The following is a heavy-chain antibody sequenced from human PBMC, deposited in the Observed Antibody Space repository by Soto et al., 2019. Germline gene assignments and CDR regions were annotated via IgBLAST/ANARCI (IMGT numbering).Heavy chain of an antibody. J-gene: IGHJ4*02. D-gene: IGHD1-26*01. CDR1: GFTFSSYG. V-gene: IGHV3-23*01. CDR3: AKVTGAIVGSTPH. Sequence: EVQLLESGGGLVQPGGSLRLSCAASGFTFSSYGMTWVRQAPGKGLEWGSAISGSGGSTYYADSVKGRFTISRDNSKNTLYLQMNSLRAEDTAVDYCAKVTGAIVGSTPHWGQGTLVTVSS. CDR2: ISGSGGST.